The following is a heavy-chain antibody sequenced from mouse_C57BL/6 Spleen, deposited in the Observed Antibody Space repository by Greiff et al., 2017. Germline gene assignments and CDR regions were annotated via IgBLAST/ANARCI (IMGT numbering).Heavy chain of an antibody. J-gene: IGHJ2*01. Sequence: QVHVKQPGAELVKPGASVKMSCKASGYTFTSYWITWVKQGPGQGLEWIGDIYPGSGSTNYNEKFKSKATLTVDTSSSTAYMQLSSLTSEDSAVYYCARRGVWSYYFDYWGQGTTLTVSS. CDR1: GYTFTSYW. CDR3: ARRGVWSYYFDY. D-gene: IGHD2-10*02. CDR2: IYPGSGST. V-gene: IGHV1-55*01.